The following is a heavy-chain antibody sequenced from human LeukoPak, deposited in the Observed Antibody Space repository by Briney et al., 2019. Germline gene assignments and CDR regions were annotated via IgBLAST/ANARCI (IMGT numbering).Heavy chain of an antibody. Sequence: KPSETLSLTCTVSGGSISNYYWSWIRQPAGQALEWIGRIYTSGGTNYNPSLKSRVTMSVDTSKNQFSLRLSSVTAADTAVYFCARESGSATHWGQGTLVTVSS. CDR3: ARESGSATH. V-gene: IGHV4-4*07. CDR2: IYTSGGT. CDR1: GGSISNYY. D-gene: IGHD3-3*01. J-gene: IGHJ4*02.